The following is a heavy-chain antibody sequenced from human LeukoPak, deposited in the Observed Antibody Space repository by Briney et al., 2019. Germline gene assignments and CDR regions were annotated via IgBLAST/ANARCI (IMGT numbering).Heavy chain of an antibody. CDR3: AKASSQDYFDY. CDR2: ISWDGGTT. Sequence: GALRLSCAASGFASDDYTMHWVRQGPGKGLEWVSVISWDGGTTYYADSVKGRFTISRDNSKNSLYLQMNSLRTEDTALYYCAKASSQDYFDYWGQGTLVTVSS. CDR1: GFASDDYT. D-gene: IGHD6-13*01. J-gene: IGHJ4*02. V-gene: IGHV3-43*01.